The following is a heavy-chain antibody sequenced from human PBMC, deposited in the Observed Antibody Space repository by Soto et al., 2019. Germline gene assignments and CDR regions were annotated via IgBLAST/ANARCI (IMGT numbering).Heavy chain of an antibody. J-gene: IGHJ5*02. CDR1: GVTFSSYS. CDR2: ISSSSSTI. V-gene: IGHV3-48*01. Sequence: GGSLRLSCAASGVTFSSYSMNWVRQATGKGLEWVSYISSSSSTIYYADSVKGRFTISRDNAKNSLYLQMNSLRAEDTAVYYCAREEYVGLYNWFDPWGQGTLVTVSS. D-gene: IGHD3-10*02. CDR3: AREEYVGLYNWFDP.